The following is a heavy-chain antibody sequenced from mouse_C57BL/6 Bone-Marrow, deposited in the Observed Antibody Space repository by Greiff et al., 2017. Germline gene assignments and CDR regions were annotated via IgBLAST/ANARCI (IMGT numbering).Heavy chain of an antibody. Sequence: VQLQQSGAELARPGASVKMSCKASGYTFTSYTMHWVKQRPGQGLEWIGYINPSSGYTKYNQKFKDKATLTADKSSSTASMQLSSLTSEDSAVYYCAPLYSRFAYWGQGTLVTVSA. J-gene: IGHJ3*01. D-gene: IGHD2-1*01. V-gene: IGHV1-4*01. CDR2: INPSSGYT. CDR3: APLYSRFAY. CDR1: GYTFTSYT.